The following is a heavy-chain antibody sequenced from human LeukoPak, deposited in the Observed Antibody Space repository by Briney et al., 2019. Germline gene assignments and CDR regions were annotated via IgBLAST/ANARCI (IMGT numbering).Heavy chain of an antibody. V-gene: IGHV3-7*01. Sequence: PGGSLRLSCAASGFTLSSYWMSWVRQAPGKGLEWVANIKQDGSEKNYVDSVKGRFTISRDNAKNSLYLQMNSLRVEDTAVYYCAGGIAMVRGGDVWGKGTTVTVSS. CDR2: IKQDGSEK. CDR3: AGGIAMVRGGDV. D-gene: IGHD3-10*01. J-gene: IGHJ6*04. CDR1: GFTLSSYW.